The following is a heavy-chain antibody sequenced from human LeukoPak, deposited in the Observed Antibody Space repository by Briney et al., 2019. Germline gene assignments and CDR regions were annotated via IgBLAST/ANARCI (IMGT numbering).Heavy chain of an antibody. J-gene: IGHJ4*02. CDR1: GFTFSSYA. Sequence: GGSLRLSCAASGFTFSSYAMSWVRQAPGKGLEWVSAISGSGGCTYYADSVKGRFTISRDNSKNTLYLQMNSLRAEDTVVYYCAREVGSSGYYFPIDYWGQGTLVTVSS. CDR3: AREVGSSGYYFPIDY. V-gene: IGHV3-23*01. CDR2: ISGSGGCT. D-gene: IGHD3-22*01.